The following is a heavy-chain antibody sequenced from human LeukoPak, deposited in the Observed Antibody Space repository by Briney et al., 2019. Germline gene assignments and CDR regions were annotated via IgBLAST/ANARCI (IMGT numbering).Heavy chain of an antibody. CDR1: GFTSSNAW. J-gene: IGHJ3*02. D-gene: IGHD4/OR15-4a*01. CDR3: TPFDYAAFLI. Sequence: SGGSLTLSCAVSGFTSSNAWMSWVRQAPGKGLEWVGRIKSRTGGGTRDYAAPVKGRFTISRDDSKNTLYLQMNSLKTEDTAVYYCTPFDYAAFLIWGQGTMVTVSS. CDR2: IKSRTGGGTR. V-gene: IGHV3-15*01.